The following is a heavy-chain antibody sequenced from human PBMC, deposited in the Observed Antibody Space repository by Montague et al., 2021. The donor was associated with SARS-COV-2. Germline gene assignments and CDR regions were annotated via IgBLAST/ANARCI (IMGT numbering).Heavy chain of an antibody. V-gene: IGHV4-34*01. CDR3: ERGILEPLDY. D-gene: IGHD1-14*01. CDR2: INHSGST. J-gene: IGHJ4*02. CDR1: GGSFSGYY. Sequence: SETLSLTCAVYGGSFSGYYWSWIRQPPGKGLEWIGEINHSGSTNXNLSLKSRVTISVDTAKNQFYLKLSFGTAADTAVYYCERGILEPLDYWGQGTLVTVSS.